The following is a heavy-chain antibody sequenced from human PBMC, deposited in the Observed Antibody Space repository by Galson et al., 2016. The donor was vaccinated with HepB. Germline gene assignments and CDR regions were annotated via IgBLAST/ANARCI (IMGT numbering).Heavy chain of an antibody. CDR3: AKGGDNWNFFDS. D-gene: IGHD1-7*01. J-gene: IGHJ4*02. CDR1: GFRFSGHG. CDR2: ISYHGIDK. V-gene: IGHV3-30*18. Sequence: SLRLSCAASGFRFSGHGMHWVRQAPGKGLEWVGIISYHGIDKYIADSVKGRFSISRVNSRNTLYLQMNSLRPEDTAVYYCAKGGDNWNFFDSCGQGTLVTVSS.